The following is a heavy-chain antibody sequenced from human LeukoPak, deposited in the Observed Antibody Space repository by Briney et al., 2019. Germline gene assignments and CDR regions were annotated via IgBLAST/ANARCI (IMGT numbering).Heavy chain of an antibody. J-gene: IGHJ6*02. Sequence: SETLSLTCTVSGGSISSSSYYWGWIRQPPGKGLEWIGSIYYSGSTYYNPSLKSRVTISVDTSKNQFSLKLSSVTAADTAVYYCARDRIQLWLSYDYYYYGMDVWGQGTTVTVSS. D-gene: IGHD5-18*01. V-gene: IGHV4-39*07. CDR2: IYYSGST. CDR1: GGSISSSSYY. CDR3: ARDRIQLWLSYDYYYYGMDV.